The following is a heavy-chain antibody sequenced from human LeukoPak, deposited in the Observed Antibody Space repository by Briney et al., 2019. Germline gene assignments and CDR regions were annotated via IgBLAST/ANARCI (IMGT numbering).Heavy chain of an antibody. Sequence: GGSLRLSCATSGFTFSNHAMNWVRQAPGKRQEGVGVISYDGSNTVYAASVKGRITISSDNVKNTLYLEMHSLRIEDTAVYYCTKSAAVLYYYDSSDHWGQGTLVTVSS. D-gene: IGHD3-22*01. J-gene: IGHJ4*02. CDR1: GFTFSNHA. CDR3: TKSAAVLYYYDSSDH. V-gene: IGHV3-30*18. CDR2: ISYDGSNT.